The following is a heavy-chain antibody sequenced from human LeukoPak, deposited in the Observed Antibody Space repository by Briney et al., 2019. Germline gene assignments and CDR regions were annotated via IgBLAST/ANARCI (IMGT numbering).Heavy chain of an antibody. CDR1: GFTFSSYA. CDR2: ISGSGGST. D-gene: IGHD6-13*01. CDR3: AKDGYSSSWYYFDH. Sequence: GGSLRLSCAASGFTFSSYAMSWVRQAPGKGLEWVSAISGSGGSTYYADSVKGRFTISRDNSKNTLYLQVNSLRGEDTAVYYCAKDGYSSSWYYFDHWGQGTLVTVSS. J-gene: IGHJ4*02. V-gene: IGHV3-23*01.